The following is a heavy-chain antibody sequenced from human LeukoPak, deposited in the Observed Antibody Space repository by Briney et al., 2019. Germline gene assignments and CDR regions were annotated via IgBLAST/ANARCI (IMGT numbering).Heavy chain of an antibody. J-gene: IGHJ6*02. V-gene: IGHV3-30-3*01. CDR3: ARDMTPTPTGYSSSWPSYGMDV. CDR2: ISYDGSNK. Sequence: GGSLSLSCAASGFTFSSYAMHWVRQAPGKGLEWVAVISYDGSNKYYADSVKGRFTISRDNSKNTLYLQMNSLRAEDTAVYYCARDMTPTPTGYSSSWPSYGMDVWGQGTTVTVSS. CDR1: GFTFSSYA. D-gene: IGHD6-13*01.